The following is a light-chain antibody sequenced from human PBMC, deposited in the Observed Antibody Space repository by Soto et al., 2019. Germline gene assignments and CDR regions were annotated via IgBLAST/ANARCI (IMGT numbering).Light chain of an antibody. CDR1: QSISSY. CDR3: QQSYITPWT. J-gene: IGKJ1*01. V-gene: IGKV1-39*01. CDR2: AAS. Sequence: DIQMTQSPSSLSASVGDRVTITCRASQSISSYLNWYQQKPGKAPKLLIYAASSLQSGVPSRFSGSGSGTDFTLTISSLQPEDFATYYCQQSYITPWTFCQVSIVDIK.